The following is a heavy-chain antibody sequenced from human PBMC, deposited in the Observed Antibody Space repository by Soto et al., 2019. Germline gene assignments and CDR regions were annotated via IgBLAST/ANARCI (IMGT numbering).Heavy chain of an antibody. CDR3: ATSSDWSPLLDY. J-gene: IGHJ4*02. Sequence: ASVKVSCKASGYTFIDHYVHWMRQAPGQGLEWMGWINPKNGGTIYAQKFQGRLTMTRDTSITTAYMELSRLSSDDTAFYYCATSSDWSPLLDYWGQGTLVTVSS. V-gene: IGHV1-2*02. CDR1: GYTFIDHY. CDR2: INPKNGGT. D-gene: IGHD6-19*01.